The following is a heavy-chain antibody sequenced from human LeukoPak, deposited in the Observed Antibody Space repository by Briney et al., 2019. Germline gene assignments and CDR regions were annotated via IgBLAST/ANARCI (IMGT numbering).Heavy chain of an antibody. CDR2: IRSKAYGGTT. D-gene: IGHD6-25*01. V-gene: IGHV3-49*04. J-gene: IGHJ5*02. CDR3: TGGPGDA. CDR1: GFTFGDYA. Sequence: PGRSLRLSCTASGFTFGDYAMSWVRQAPGKGLEWVGFIRSKAYGGTTEYAASVKGRFTISRDDSKSTAYLQMNSLKTEDTAVYYCTGGPGDAWGQGTLVTVSS.